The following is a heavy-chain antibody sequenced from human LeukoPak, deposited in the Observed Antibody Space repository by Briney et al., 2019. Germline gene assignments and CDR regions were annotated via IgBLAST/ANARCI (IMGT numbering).Heavy chain of an antibody. V-gene: IGHV3-23*01. D-gene: IGHD5-18*01. CDR1: GFTFSSYA. CDR2: VSDTGGST. Sequence: GGSLRLSCAASGFTFSSYAMSWVRQAPGKGLEWVSAVSDTGGSTFYADSVKGRFTISRDNSKNTLYLQMNSLRAEDTAVYYCAKGRIQSYMAPEYWGQGTLVTVSS. J-gene: IGHJ4*02. CDR3: AKGRIQSYMAPEY.